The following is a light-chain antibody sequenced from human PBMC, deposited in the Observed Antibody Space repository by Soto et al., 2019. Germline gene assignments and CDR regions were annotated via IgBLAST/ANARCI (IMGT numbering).Light chain of an antibody. Sequence: QSALTQPASVSGSPGQSITISCTGTSSDVGGYNCVSWFQQHPGKAPKLMIYEVSNRPSGVSNRFSGSKSGNTASLTISGLQAEDEADYYCSSYTSITTWVFGGGTKLTVL. J-gene: IGLJ3*02. V-gene: IGLV2-14*01. CDR1: SSDVGGYNC. CDR2: EVS. CDR3: SSYTSITTWV.